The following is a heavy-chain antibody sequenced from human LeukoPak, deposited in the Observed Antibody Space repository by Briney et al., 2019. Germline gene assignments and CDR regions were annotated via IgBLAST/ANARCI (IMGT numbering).Heavy chain of an antibody. CDR1: GGSFSGYY. V-gene: IGHV4-34*01. CDR2: INHSGST. J-gene: IGHJ4*02. CDR3: ARSGPAAMYHFDY. D-gene: IGHD2-2*01. Sequence: KTSETLSLTCAVYGGSFSGYYWSWIRQPPGKGLEWIGEINHSGSTNYNPSLKSRVTISVDTSKNQFSLKLSSVTAADTAVYYCARSGPAAMYHFDYWGQGTLVTVSS.